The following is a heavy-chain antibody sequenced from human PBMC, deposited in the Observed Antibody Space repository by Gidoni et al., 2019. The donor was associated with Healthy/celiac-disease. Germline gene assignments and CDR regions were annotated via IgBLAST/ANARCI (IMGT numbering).Heavy chain of an antibody. CDR2: ISAYNGNT. CDR3: ARDSVVTVFYYYYGMDV. Sequence: QVQLVQSGAEVTKPGASVKVSCKASGYTLTSYGISWVRQAPGQGLEWMGWISAYNGNTNYAQKLQGRVTMTTDTSTSTAYMELRSLRSDDTAVYYCARDSVVTVFYYYYGMDVWGQGTTVTVSS. D-gene: IGHD2-8*01. V-gene: IGHV1-18*04. J-gene: IGHJ6*02. CDR1: GYTLTSYG.